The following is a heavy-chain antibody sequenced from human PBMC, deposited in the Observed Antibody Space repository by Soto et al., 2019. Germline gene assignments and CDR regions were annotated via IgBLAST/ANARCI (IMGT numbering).Heavy chain of an antibody. D-gene: IGHD3-22*01. CDR1: GYTFTSYG. V-gene: IGHV1-18*04. CDR3: ASGRDSSGYYGY. Sequence: QVQLVQSGAEVKKPGASVKVSCKASGYTFTSYGISWVRQAPGQGLEWMGWISAYNGNTKYSQKFQGRVTITRDTSASTAYMELSSLRSEDTAVYYCASGRDSSGYYGYWGQGTLVTVSS. J-gene: IGHJ4*02. CDR2: ISAYNGNT.